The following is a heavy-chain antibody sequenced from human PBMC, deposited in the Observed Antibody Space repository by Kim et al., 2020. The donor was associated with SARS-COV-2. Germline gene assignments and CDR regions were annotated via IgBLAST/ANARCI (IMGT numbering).Heavy chain of an antibody. Sequence: ASVKVSCKASGYTFTGYYMHWVRQAPGQGLEWMGWINPNSGGTNYAQKFQGWVTMTRDTSISTAYMELSRLRSDDTAVYYCARERWARGATFSAFDIWGQGTMVTVSS. CDR1: GYTFTGYY. CDR3: ARERWARGATFSAFDI. D-gene: IGHD1-26*01. V-gene: IGHV1-2*04. CDR2: INPNSGGT. J-gene: IGHJ3*02.